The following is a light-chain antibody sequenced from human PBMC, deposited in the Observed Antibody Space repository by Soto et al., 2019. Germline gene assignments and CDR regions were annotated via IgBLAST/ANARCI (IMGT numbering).Light chain of an antibody. CDR1: SSDIGGYNY. CDR3: CSYTSDNTYV. Sequence: QSALTQPASVSGSPGQSITISCSGSSSDIGGYNYVSWYQQHPGRAPRVMIYDVNNRTSGVSDRFSGSKSGNTATLTISGLQAEDEADYYCCSYTSDNTYVFASGTKLTVL. CDR2: DVN. V-gene: IGLV2-14*03. J-gene: IGLJ1*01.